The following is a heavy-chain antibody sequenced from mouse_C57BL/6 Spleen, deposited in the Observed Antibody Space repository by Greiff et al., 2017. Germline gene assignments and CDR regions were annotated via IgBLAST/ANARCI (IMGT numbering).Heavy chain of an antibody. CDR3: AREDGFAY. V-gene: IGHV1-52*01. J-gene: IGHJ3*01. CDR1: GYTFTSYW. Sequence: QVQLQQSGAELVRPGSSVKLSCKASGYTFTSYWMHWVKQRPIQGLEWIGNIDPSDSATHYNQKFKDKATLTVDKSSSTAYMQLSSLTSEDSAVYYCAREDGFAYWGQGTLVTVSA. CDR2: IDPSDSAT.